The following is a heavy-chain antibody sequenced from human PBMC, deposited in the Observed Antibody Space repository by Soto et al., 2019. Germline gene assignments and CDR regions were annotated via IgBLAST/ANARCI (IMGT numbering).Heavy chain of an antibody. CDR3: AKDGNYGGNVYYFDS. CDR2: ISYDGSNK. V-gene: IGHV3-30*18. D-gene: IGHD2-15*01. J-gene: IGHJ4*02. Sequence: QMQLVESGGGVVPPGRSLTLSCAASGFTFSSYGIHWVRQAPGKGLEWLAVISYDGSNKYSADSVKGRFTISRDNSKNTLYLQMNSLRAEDTAVYYCAKDGNYGGNVYYFDSWGQGTLVTVSS. CDR1: GFTFSSYG.